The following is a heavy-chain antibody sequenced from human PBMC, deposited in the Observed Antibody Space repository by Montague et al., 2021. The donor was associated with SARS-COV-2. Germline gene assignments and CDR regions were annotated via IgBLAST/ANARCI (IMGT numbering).Heavy chain of an antibody. J-gene: IGHJ2*01. Sequence: CAISGDSVSSNITTWNWIRQSPSRGLEWLGRTYYRSKWYNDYAVSVKSRVIINPDTSNNRISPQLNSVTPEDTAVYYCARAYCGGDCYFYWYFDLWGHGTLVTVSS. V-gene: IGHV6-1*01. CDR1: GDSVSSNITT. CDR2: TYYRSKWYN. CDR3: ARAYCGGDCYFYWYFDL. D-gene: IGHD2-21*02.